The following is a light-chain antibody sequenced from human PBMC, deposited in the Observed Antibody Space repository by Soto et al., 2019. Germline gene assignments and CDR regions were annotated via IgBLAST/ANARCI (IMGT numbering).Light chain of an antibody. V-gene: IGKV3-20*01. J-gene: IGKJ5*01. CDR3: QQYGSSLIT. CDR2: GAS. CDR1: ESVSSN. Sequence: EIVMTQSPVTLSLSPGERATLSCRAGESVSSNLAWHQQKPGQAPRLLIFGASSRATGIPDRFSGSGSGTDFTLTISRVEPEDFAVYYCQQYGSSLITFGQGTRLEIK.